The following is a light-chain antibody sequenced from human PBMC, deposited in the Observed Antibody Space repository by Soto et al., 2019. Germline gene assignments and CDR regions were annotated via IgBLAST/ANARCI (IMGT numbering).Light chain of an antibody. Sequence: ALTQPASVSGSPGQSITISCTGTSSDFGSYNLVSWYQQHPGKAPKLMIYEDSKRPSGVSNRFSGSKSGNTASLTISGLQAEDDADYYCCSYAGSSTDVFEAGTKVTVL. CDR3: CSYAGSSTDV. CDR2: EDS. CDR1: SSDFGSYNL. J-gene: IGLJ1*01. V-gene: IGLV2-23*01.